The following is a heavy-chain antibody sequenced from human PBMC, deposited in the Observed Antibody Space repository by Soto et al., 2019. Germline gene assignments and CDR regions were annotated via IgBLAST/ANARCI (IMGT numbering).Heavy chain of an antibody. Sequence: QVQLQQWGAGLLKPSETLSLTCAVYGGFVSSGSYYWSWIRQPPGKGLGWIGEMSHSGGTHFNPYLKRRVTISVDTAKNQFSLKMSSVTAADTALYYCARVERGTATTGVDAFDIWGPGTMVTVSS. CDR3: ARVERGTATTGVDAFDI. D-gene: IGHD1-1*01. CDR1: GGFVSSGSYY. CDR2: MSHSGGT. V-gene: IGHV4-34*01. J-gene: IGHJ3*02.